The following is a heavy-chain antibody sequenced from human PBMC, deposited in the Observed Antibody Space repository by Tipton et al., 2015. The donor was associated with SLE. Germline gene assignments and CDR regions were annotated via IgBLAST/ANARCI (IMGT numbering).Heavy chain of an antibody. D-gene: IGHD3-10*01. CDR3: ARDGEYYGSGSYYTY. V-gene: IGHV3-30*04. J-gene: IGHJ4*02. CDR2: ISYDGRNK. Sequence: RSLRLSCAASGFTFSSYAMNWVRQAPGKGLEWVAVISYDGRNKNYADSVKGRFTISRDNSKNTLYLQMNSLRPEDTAVYYCARDGEYYGSGSYYTYWGQRTLVTVSS. CDR1: GFTFSSYA.